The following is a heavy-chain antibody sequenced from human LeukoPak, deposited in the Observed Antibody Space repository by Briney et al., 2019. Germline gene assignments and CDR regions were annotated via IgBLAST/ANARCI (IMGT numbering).Heavy chain of an antibody. D-gene: IGHD7-27*01. CDR2: LWYDGSNK. CDR1: GFTFSSYG. J-gene: IGHJ4*02. CDR3: ARDPTQLGIGTYYFDY. V-gene: IGHV3-33*01. Sequence: PGGSLRLSCAASGFTFSSYGMPWFRRAPGKGLEGVEVLWYDGSNKYYADSVKGRFTISRDNSKNTLYLQMDSLRAEDTAVYYCARDPTQLGIGTYYFDYWGQGTLVTVSS.